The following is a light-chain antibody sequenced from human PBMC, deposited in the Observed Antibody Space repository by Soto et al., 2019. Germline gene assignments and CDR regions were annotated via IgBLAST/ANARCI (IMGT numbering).Light chain of an antibody. J-gene: IGKJ1*01. V-gene: IGKV1-27*01. CDR2: AAS. Sequence: DIQMTQSPSSLSASVGDTITLTCRASQAIFNFVAWYQRKPGGVPKLLIYAASTLQSGVPSRFSGSGSGTDFTLTISSLQPEDVATYYCQRYNSAPRTFGQGTKVEIK. CDR3: QRYNSAPRT. CDR1: QAIFNF.